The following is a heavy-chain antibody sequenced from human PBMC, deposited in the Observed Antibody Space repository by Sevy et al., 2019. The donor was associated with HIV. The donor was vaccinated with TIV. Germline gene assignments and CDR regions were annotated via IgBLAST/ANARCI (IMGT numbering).Heavy chain of an antibody. V-gene: IGHV3-72*01. Sequence: GGSLRLSCAASGFTFTDYYMSWVRQAPGKGLKWIGRIRNKAKSSTTEYAASVKGRFTITRDDSKNSLYLQMNSLKTEDTARYYCAAVAADRGYFNIWGRGTLVTVSS. CDR1: GFTFTDYY. J-gene: IGHJ2*01. D-gene: IGHD6-19*01. CDR3: AAVAADRGYFNI. CDR2: IRNKAKSSTT.